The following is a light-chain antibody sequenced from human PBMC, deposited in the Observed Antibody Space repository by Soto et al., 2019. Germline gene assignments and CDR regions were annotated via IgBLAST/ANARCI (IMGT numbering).Light chain of an antibody. CDR1: QGIGDT. V-gene: IGKV3-20*01. CDR2: DTS. Sequence: TQSSATLSVSPGEGATLSCRASQGIGDTLAWYQHKPGQTPRLLIYDTSTRATGVPARFSGSRSGTDFTLTISRMEPEDFAVYCCQQYGSSPRTFGQGTKVDIK. CDR3: QQYGSSPRT. J-gene: IGKJ1*01.